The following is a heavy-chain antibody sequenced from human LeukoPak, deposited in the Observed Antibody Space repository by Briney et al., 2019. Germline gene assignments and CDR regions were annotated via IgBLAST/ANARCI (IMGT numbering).Heavy chain of an antibody. CDR1: GYTFTSYG. CDR3: ARDLRIAAAGIPAGY. Sequence: ASVKVSCKASGYTFTSYGISWVRQAPVQGLEWMGWISAYNGNTNYAQKLQGRVTMTTDTSTSTAYMELRSLRSDDTAVYYCARDLRIAAAGIPAGYWGQGTLVIVSS. CDR2: ISAYNGNT. J-gene: IGHJ4*02. V-gene: IGHV1-18*01. D-gene: IGHD6-13*01.